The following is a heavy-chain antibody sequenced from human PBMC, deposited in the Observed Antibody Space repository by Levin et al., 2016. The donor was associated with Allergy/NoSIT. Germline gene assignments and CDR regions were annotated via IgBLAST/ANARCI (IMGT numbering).Heavy chain of an antibody. CDR2: INHSGST. Sequence: SETLSLTCAVYGGSFSGYYWSWIRQPPGKGLEWIGEINHSGSTNYNPSLKSRVTISVDTSKNQFSLKLSSVTAADTAVYYCAIRRGYSYGLLDYWGQGTLVTVSS. D-gene: IGHD5-18*01. CDR3: AIRRGYSYGLLDY. J-gene: IGHJ4*02. V-gene: IGHV4-34*01. CDR1: GGSFSGYY.